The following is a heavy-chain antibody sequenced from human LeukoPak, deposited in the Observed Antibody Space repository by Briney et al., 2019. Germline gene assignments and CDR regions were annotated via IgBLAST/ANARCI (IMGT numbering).Heavy chain of an antibody. CDR3: AKDLDYGDYEQGDLDY. CDR2: ISGSGGST. D-gene: IGHD4-17*01. J-gene: IGHJ4*02. Sequence: GGSLRLSCAASGFTFSSYAMSWVRQAPGKGLEWVSAISGSGGSTYYADSVKGRFTISRDNSKNTLYLQMNSLRAEDTAVYYCAKDLDYGDYEQGDLDYWGQGTLVTVSS. CDR1: GFTFSSYA. V-gene: IGHV3-23*01.